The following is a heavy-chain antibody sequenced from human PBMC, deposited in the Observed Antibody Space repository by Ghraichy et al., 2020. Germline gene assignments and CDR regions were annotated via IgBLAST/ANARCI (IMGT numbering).Heavy chain of an antibody. Sequence: GGSLRLSCAASGFSFSSQAMSWVRQAPGKGLEWVSTICGSGGNTYYADSVKGRFTISRDNSKNTLYLQMNSLRAEDTAVYYCAKQIPTVTPRDDASDIWGQGTMITVSS. CDR3: AKQIPTVTPRDDASDI. CDR2: ICGSGGNT. V-gene: IGHV3-23*01. D-gene: IGHD4-17*01. CDR1: GFSFSSQA. J-gene: IGHJ3*02.